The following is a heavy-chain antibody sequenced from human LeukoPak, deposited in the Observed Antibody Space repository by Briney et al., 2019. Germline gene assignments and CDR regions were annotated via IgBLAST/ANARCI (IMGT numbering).Heavy chain of an antibody. V-gene: IGHV5-51*01. CDR1: GYSFTSYW. D-gene: IGHD3-16*01. J-gene: IGHJ6*03. Sequence: GESLKISCKGSGYSFTSYWIGWVRQMPGKGLEWMGIIYPGDSDTRYSPSFQGQVTISADKSISTAYLQWSSLKASDTAMCYCARLLRFGGYYYYYMDVWGKGTTVTVSS. CDR2: IYPGDSDT. CDR3: ARLLRFGGYYYYYMDV.